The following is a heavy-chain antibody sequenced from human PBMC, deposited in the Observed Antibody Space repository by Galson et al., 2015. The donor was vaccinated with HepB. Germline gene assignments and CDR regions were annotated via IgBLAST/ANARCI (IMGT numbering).Heavy chain of an antibody. D-gene: IGHD3-3*01. J-gene: IGHJ5*02. CDR3: AKGPAKVPILAFGVVTRGNWFDP. CDR2: INPNSGGT. CDR1: GYTFTGYY. Sequence: SVKVSCKASGYTFTGYYMHWVRQAPGQGLEWMGWINPNSGGTNYAQKFQGRVTMTRDTSISTAYMELSRLRSDDTAVYYCAKGPAKVPILAFGVVTRGNWFDPWGQGTLVTVSS. V-gene: IGHV1-2*02.